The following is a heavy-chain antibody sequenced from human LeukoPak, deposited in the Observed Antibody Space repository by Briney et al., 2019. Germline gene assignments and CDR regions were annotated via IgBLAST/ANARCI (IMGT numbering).Heavy chain of an antibody. CDR3: ARGGVQLWGRERRYRAFDI. V-gene: IGHV4-61*02. D-gene: IGHD5-18*01. J-gene: IGHJ3*02. Sequence: PSQTLSLTCTVSGGSISSGSYYWSWIRQPAGKGLEWIGRIYTSGSTNYNPSLKSRVTMSVDTSKNQFSLKLSSVTAADTAVYYCARGGVQLWGRERRYRAFDIWGQGTMVTVSS. CDR1: GGSISSGSYY. CDR2: IYTSGST.